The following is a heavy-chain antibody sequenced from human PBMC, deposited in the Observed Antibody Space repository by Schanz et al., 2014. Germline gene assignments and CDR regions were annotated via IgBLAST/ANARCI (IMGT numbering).Heavy chain of an antibody. Sequence: ESGGGVVQPGRSLRLSCAASGFTFTNYGMHWVRQTPGKGLEWVAAISYDGRNKYYADSVKGRFTISRDTSKNTLYLQMNSLRAEDTALFYCAKDGSWMAGYFDYWGQGTLVTVSS. CDR3: AKDGSWMAGYFDY. CDR2: ISYDGRNK. D-gene: IGHD6-13*01. V-gene: IGHV3-30*18. CDR1: GFTFTNYG. J-gene: IGHJ4*02.